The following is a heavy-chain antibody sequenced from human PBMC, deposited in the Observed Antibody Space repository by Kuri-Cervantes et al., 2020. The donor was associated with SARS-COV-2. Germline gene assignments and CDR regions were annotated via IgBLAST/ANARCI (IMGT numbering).Heavy chain of an antibody. CDR3: AKDRVGVQDF. D-gene: IGHD2-21*01. J-gene: IGHJ4*02. V-gene: IGHV3-30*18. CDR2: ISHDGKNK. Sequence: LSLTCAASGFNFSRTDMHWVRQAPGKGLEWVAVISHDGKNKKCITSGKGRFTISRDNSQNTLYLHMKSLRSEDPAMYYCAKDRVGVQDFWGQGTLVTVSS. CDR1: GFNFSRTD.